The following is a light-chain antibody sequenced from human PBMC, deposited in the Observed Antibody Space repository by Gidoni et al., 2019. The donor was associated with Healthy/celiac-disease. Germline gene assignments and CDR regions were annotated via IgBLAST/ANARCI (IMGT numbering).Light chain of an antibody. V-gene: IGKV4-1*01. J-gene: IGKJ1*01. CDR2: WAS. CDR1: QSVLCSSNNKDY. CDR3: QQYYSTPRT. Sequence: DIVRTQSPDSLAVSLGERATINCKSSQSVLCSSNNKDYLAWYQQKPGQPPKLLIYWASTRESGVPDRFSGSGSGTDFTLTISSLQAEDVAVYYCQQYYSTPRTFGQGTKVEIK.